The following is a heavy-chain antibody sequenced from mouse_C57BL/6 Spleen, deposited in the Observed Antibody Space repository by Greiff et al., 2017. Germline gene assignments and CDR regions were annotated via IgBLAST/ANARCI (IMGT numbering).Heavy chain of an antibody. Sequence: EVQLQESEGGLVQPGSSMKLSCTASGFTFSDYYMAWVRQVPEKGLEWVANINYDGSSTYYLDSLKSRFIISRDNAKNILYLQMSSLKSEDTATYYCARSPPYYAMDYWGQGTSVTVSS. D-gene: IGHD6-2*01. CDR2: INYDGSST. J-gene: IGHJ4*01. CDR3: ARSPPYYAMDY. CDR1: GFTFSDYY. V-gene: IGHV5-16*01.